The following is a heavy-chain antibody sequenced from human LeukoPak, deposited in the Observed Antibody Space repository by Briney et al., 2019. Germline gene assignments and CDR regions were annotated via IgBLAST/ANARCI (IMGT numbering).Heavy chain of an antibody. CDR1: GFTFSSYG. CDR2: VSYDGGSK. Sequence: GGSLRLSCAASGFTFSSYGMHWVRQAPGKGLEWVAVVSYDGGSKHYQDSVNGRFTISRDNSKNTLYLQMNSLRAEDTAVYYCAKDFFPKTSVYYFDSWGQGTLVTVSS. V-gene: IGHV3-30*18. CDR3: AKDFFPKTSVYYFDS. J-gene: IGHJ4*02. D-gene: IGHD3-16*01.